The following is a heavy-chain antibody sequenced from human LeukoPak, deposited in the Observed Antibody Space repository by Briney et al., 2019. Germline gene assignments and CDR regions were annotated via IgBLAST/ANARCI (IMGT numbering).Heavy chain of an antibody. J-gene: IGHJ4*02. CDR2: ISSSGSTI. CDR1: GFTFSDYY. D-gene: IGHD3-10*01. Sequence: PGGSLRLSCAASGFTFSDYYMSWIRQAPGKGLEWVSYISSSGSTIYYADSVKGRFTISRDNSKNTLYLQMNSLRAEDTAVYYCAKDAGGRYDSGSYNDYWGQGTLVTVSS. CDR3: AKDAGGRYDSGSYNDY. V-gene: IGHV3-11*01.